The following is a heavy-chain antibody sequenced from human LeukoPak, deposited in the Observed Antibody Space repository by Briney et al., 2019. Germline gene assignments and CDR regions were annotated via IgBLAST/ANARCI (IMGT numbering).Heavy chain of an antibody. V-gene: IGHV3-30*18. CDR3: AKDLIITMVRGVIDY. Sequence: GRSLRLSCAASGFTFSNYGMHWVRQAPGKGLEWVAVISYDENNKYYADSVKGRFTISRDNSKNTLYLQMNSLRAEDTAVYYCAKDLIITMVRGVIDYWGQGTLVTVSS. CDR1: GFTFSNYG. D-gene: IGHD3-10*01. CDR2: ISYDENNK. J-gene: IGHJ4*02.